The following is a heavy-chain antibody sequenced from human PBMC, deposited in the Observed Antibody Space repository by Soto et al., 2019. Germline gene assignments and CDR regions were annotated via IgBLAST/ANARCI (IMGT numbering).Heavy chain of an antibody. V-gene: IGHV1-69*01. Sequence: QVQMVQSGAEVKKPGSSARVSCKVSGGTFSRHSISWVRQAPGQGLEWMGGIIPIFDATQYAQKFQGRLTITADGSTTPFHMDLSGLRPEDTAIYYCARDLASVRGSWGQGTLVTVS. CDR2: IIPIFDAT. D-gene: IGHD3-10*01. CDR3: ARDLASVRGS. J-gene: IGHJ4*02. CDR1: GGTFSRHS.